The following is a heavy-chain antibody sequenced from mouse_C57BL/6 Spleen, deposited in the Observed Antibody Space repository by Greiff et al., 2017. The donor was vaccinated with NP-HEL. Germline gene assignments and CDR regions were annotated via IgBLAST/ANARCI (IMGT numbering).Heavy chain of an antibody. J-gene: IGHJ4*01. D-gene: IGHD4-1*01. Sequence: EVQLQQSGPELVKPGASVKISCKASGYSFTDYNMNWVKQSNGKSLEWIGVINPNSGTTSYNQKFKGKATLTVDQSSSTAYMQLNSLTSADSAVDSFAIPLGRWAMDYWDQGSSVTVSS. CDR3: AIPLGRWAMDY. CDR1: GYSFTDYN. V-gene: IGHV1-39*01. CDR2: INPNSGTT.